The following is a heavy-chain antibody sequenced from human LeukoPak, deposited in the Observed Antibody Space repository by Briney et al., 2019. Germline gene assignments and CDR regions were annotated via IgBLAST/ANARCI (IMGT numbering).Heavy chain of an antibody. CDR3: ATDLHGDYVYNYYYYGMDV. CDR2: FVPEDGET. D-gene: IGHD4-17*01. CDR1: GYTLTELS. Sequence: ASVKVSCKVSGYTLTELSMHWVRQAPGKGLEWMGGFVPEDGETIYAQKFQGRVTMTEDASTDTAYMELSSLRSEDTAVYYCATDLHGDYVYNYYYYGMDVWGQGTTVTVSS. V-gene: IGHV1-24*01. J-gene: IGHJ6*02.